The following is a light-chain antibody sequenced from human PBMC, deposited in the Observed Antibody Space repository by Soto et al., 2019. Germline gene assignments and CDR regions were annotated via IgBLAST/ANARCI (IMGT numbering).Light chain of an antibody. CDR1: QSVSSSY. V-gene: IGKV3D-7*01. Sequence: EIVMTQSPATLYLSPGERATLSCRASQSVSSSYLSWYQQKPGQAPRLLIYGASTRATGIPVRFRGSGSGTDFTLTISSLQPEDFAVYYCQQDYNLPWTFGQGTKGEIK. CDR2: GAS. J-gene: IGKJ1*01. CDR3: QQDYNLPWT.